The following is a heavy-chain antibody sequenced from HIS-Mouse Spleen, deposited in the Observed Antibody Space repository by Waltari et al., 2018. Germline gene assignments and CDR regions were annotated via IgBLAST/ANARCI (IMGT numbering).Heavy chain of an antibody. Sequence: EVQLVESGGGLVQPGGSLRLSCAASGFTFSSYWMHWVRQAPGKGLVWVSRINSDGSSPSYADSVKGRFTISRDNAKNTLYLQMNSLRAEDTAVYYCARDLENSHYYYYGMDVWGQGTTVTVSS. CDR2: INSDGSSP. V-gene: IGHV3-74*01. CDR3: ARDLENSHYYYYGMDV. CDR1: GFTFSSYW. J-gene: IGHJ6*02. D-gene: IGHD5-18*01.